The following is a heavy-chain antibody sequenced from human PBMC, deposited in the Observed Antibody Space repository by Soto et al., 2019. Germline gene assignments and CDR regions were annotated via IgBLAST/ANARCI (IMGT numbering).Heavy chain of an antibody. CDR2: IWDDGSNK. J-gene: IGHJ2*01. V-gene: IGHV3-33*01. CDR1: GFTFNRYG. CDR3: ARDQNWYYDL. Sequence: QVQMVESGGGVVQPGRSLRLSCAASGFTFNRYGMHRVRHAPGKGLEWVAVIWDDGSNKYYADSVKGRFTISRDNSKNMLYLQMNSLRADDTAVYYCARDQNWYYDLWGRGTLVTVSS.